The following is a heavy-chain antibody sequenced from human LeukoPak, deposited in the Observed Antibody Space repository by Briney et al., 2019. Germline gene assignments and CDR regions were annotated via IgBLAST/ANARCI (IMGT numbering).Heavy chain of an antibody. J-gene: IGHJ4*02. CDR1: GFTFSSYS. CDR2: ISSSSSYI. Sequence: GGSLRLSCAASGFTFSSYSMNWVRQAPGKGLEWVSSISSSSSYIYYADSVKGRFTISRDNAKNSLYLQMNSLRAEDTAVYYCARTFRYCSGGSCYLQYYFDYWGQGTLVTVSS. D-gene: IGHD2-15*01. V-gene: IGHV3-21*01. CDR3: ARTFRYCSGGSCYLQYYFDY.